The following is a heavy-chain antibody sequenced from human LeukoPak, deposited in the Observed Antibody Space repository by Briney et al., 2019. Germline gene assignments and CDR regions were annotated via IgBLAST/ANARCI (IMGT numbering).Heavy chain of an antibody. CDR1: GFTFSSYE. J-gene: IGHJ6*03. D-gene: IGHD1-7*01. CDR2: ISSSGSTI. Sequence: GGSLRLSCAASGFTFSSYEMNWVRQAPGKGLEWVSYISSSGSTIYYADSVKGRFTISRDNAKNSLYLQMNSLRAEDTAVYYCAKRRGLELLYYYYMDVWGKGTTVTISS. CDR3: AKRRGLELLYYYYMDV. V-gene: IGHV3-48*03.